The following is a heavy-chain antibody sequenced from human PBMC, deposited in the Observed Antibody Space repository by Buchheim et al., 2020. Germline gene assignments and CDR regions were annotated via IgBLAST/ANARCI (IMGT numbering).Heavy chain of an antibody. Sequence: QVHLVESGGGVVQPGRSLRLSCVSKYGTHWVRQAPGKGLEWLAVISYDGSKKYYADSVKGRFTISRDSSENTLALEMNILRVEDTAVYYCANDVLGPIPGFEYWGQGTL. CDR3: ANDVLGPIPGFEY. V-gene: IGHV3-30*18. CDR2: ISYDGSKK. J-gene: IGHJ4*02. D-gene: IGHD2-21*01. CDR1: SKYG.